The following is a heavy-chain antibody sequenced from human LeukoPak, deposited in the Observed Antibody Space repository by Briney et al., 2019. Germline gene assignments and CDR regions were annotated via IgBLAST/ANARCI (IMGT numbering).Heavy chain of an antibody. CDR1: RFMFGAYG. D-gene: IGHD3-22*01. Sequence: SGGSLRLSCAASRFMFGAYGMHWVGQAPGKGLEWVAFIRFDGSNTYYADSVKGRFTISRDNSKNTLYLQMNSLRAEDTAAYYCAKDLAVVPGLDAFDVWGQGTMVTVSS. J-gene: IGHJ3*01. CDR2: IRFDGSNT. CDR3: AKDLAVVPGLDAFDV. V-gene: IGHV3-30*02.